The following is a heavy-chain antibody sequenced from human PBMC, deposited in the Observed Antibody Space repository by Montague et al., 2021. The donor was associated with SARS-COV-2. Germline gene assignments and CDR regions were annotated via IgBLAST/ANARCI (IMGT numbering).Heavy chain of an antibody. D-gene: IGHD3-3*01. CDR2: IYYSGST. V-gene: IGHV4-31*11. CDR3: ARAPATIFGVVKQIDY. CDR1: GRSFSSGGYY. Sequence: TLSLTCAVYGRSFSSGGYYWSWIRQHPGKGLEWIGYIYYSGSTYYNPSLKSRVTISVDTSKNQFSLKVSSVTAADTAVYYCARAPATIFGVVKQIDYWGQGTLVTVSS. J-gene: IGHJ4*02.